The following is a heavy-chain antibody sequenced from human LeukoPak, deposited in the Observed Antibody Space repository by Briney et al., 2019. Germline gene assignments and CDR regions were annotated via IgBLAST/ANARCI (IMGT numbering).Heavy chain of an antibody. CDR2: ISTRSSYI. J-gene: IGHJ4*02. Sequence: GGSLRLSCAASGFTFSSYSMHWVRQAPGKGLEWVSSISTRSSYIYYADSVKGRFTISRGNAKNSLFLQMNSLRAEDTAVYYCARDPGAYSSSPIDYWGQGTLVTVSS. CDR1: GFTFSSYS. D-gene: IGHD6-6*01. CDR3: ARDPGAYSSSPIDY. V-gene: IGHV3-21*01.